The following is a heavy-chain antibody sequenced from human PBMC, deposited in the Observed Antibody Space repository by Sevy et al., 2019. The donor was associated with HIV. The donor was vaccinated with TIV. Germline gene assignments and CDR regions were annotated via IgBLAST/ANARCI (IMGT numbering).Heavy chain of an antibody. J-gene: IGHJ3*02. Sequence: GGSLRLSCVASGFTVSSNYMSWVRQAPGKGLEWVSVIYSGGSTYYADSVKGRFTISRDNSKNTLYLQMNSLRAEDTAVYYCARTQRSGWYLDAFDIWGQGTMVTVSS. D-gene: IGHD6-19*01. CDR2: IYSGGST. V-gene: IGHV3-53*01. CDR1: GFTVSSNY. CDR3: ARTQRSGWYLDAFDI.